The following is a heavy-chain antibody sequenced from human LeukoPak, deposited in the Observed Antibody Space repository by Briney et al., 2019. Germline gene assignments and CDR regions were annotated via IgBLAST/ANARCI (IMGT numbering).Heavy chain of an antibody. CDR3: ARVWYYYYMDV. V-gene: IGHV4-34*01. CDR2: INHSGST. Sequence: PSETLSLTCAVYGGSFSGYYWSWIRQPPGKGLEWTGEINHSGSTNYNPSLKSRVTISVDTSKNQFSLKLSSVTAADTAVYYCARVWYYYYMDVWGKGTTVTVSS. J-gene: IGHJ6*03. CDR1: GGSFSGYY.